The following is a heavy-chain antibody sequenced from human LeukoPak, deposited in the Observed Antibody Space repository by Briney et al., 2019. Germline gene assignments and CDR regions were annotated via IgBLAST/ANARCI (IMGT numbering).Heavy chain of an antibody. J-gene: IGHJ4*02. CDR3: ARALRGYSGYAAPSFDY. Sequence: GASVKVSCKASGYTFTGYYMHWVRQAPGQGLEWMGRINPNSGGTNYAQKFQGRVTMTRDTSISTAYMELSRLRSDDTAVYYCARALRGYSGYAAPSFDYWGQGTLVTVSS. V-gene: IGHV1-2*06. CDR1: GYTFTGYY. CDR2: INPNSGGT. D-gene: IGHD5-12*01.